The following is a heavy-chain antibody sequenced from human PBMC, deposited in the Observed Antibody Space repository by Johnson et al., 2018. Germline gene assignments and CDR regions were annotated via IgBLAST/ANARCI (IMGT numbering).Heavy chain of an antibody. D-gene: IGHD2-21*01. CDR2: ISSSSSTI. CDR3: ASGGVLLGDTDAVEI. Sequence: VQLVQSGGGVVQPGGSLRLSCAASGFTFSSYSMNWVRQAPGKGLEWVSYISSSSSTIYYADSVKGRFTISRDNSKNTLYLQMDSLSAEDAAVYYCASGGVLLGDTDAVEIWGQGPMVTVSS. J-gene: IGHJ3*02. V-gene: IGHV3-48*01. CDR1: GFTFSSYS.